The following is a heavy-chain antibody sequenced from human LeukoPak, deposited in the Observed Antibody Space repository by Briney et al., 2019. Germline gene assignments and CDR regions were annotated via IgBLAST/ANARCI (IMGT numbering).Heavy chain of an antibody. J-gene: IGHJ5*02. CDR1: GYTFTSYG. Sequence: ASVKVSCKASGYTFTSYGISWVRQAPGQGLEWMGWISAYNGNTNYAQKLQGRVTMTTDTSTSTAYMELRSLRSDDTAVYYCARDCLGIAAAGTSWFDPWGQGTLVTVSS. CDR2: ISAYNGNT. D-gene: IGHD6-13*01. CDR3: ARDCLGIAAAGTSWFDP. V-gene: IGHV1-18*01.